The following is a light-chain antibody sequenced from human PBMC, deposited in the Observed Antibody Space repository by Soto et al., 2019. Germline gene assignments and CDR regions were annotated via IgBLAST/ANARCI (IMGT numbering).Light chain of an antibody. Sequence: EIVLPQSPGTLSLSPGERATLSCRASQSASNNYLAWYQQKPGQAPRLLIYGASNRATGIPDRFIGSGSGTDFTLTISRLEPEVFAVYYCQQYGSSGTFGQGTKVEIK. CDR2: GAS. V-gene: IGKV3-20*01. J-gene: IGKJ1*01. CDR1: QSASNNY. CDR3: QQYGSSGT.